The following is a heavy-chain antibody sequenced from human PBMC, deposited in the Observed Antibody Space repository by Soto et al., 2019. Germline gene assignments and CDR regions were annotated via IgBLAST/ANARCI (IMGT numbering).Heavy chain of an antibody. D-gene: IGHD3-3*01. J-gene: IGHJ6*02. CDR1: GGTFSSYA. V-gene: IGHV1-69*13. Sequence: SVKVSCKASGGTFSSYAISWVRQAPGQGLEWMGGIIPIYGTAKYAQKFQGRVTITGDASTSTAYMELSSLRSEDTAVYYCARDKITIFGVVKYYGMDVWGQGTTVTVSS. CDR2: IIPIYGTA. CDR3: ARDKITIFGVVKYYGMDV.